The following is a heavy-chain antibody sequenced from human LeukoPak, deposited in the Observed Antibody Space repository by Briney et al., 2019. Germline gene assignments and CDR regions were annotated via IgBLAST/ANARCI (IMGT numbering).Heavy chain of an antibody. V-gene: IGHV3-48*03. Sequence: PGGSLRLSCAASEFTFSGYDMHWVRQAPGKGLEWVSCISSSGGIIYYADSVKGRFTISRDHAKDSLYLQMNSLRAGDTAVYYCARNLDVWGQGTLVTVSS. CDR2: ISSSGGII. D-gene: IGHD1-1*01. CDR3: ARNLDV. CDR1: EFTFSGYD. J-gene: IGHJ4*02.